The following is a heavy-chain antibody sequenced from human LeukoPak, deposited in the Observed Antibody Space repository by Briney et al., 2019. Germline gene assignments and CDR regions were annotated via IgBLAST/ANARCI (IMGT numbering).Heavy chain of an antibody. J-gene: IGHJ4*02. V-gene: IGHV3-30*04. CDR2: ISSDGSIK. Sequence: PGGSLRLSCAASGFTFSNYAMHWVRQAPGKGLGWGAVISSDGSIKYYAHSVKGRFTISRDNSKNTLYLQMNSLRTEDTAVYYCARDMVPGVPDYFDYWGQGTLVTVSS. CDR3: ARDMVPGVPDYFDY. CDR1: GFTFSNYA. D-gene: IGHD4/OR15-4a*01.